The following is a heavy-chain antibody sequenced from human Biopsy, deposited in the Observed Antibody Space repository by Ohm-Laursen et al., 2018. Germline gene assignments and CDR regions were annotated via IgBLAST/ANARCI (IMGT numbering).Heavy chain of an antibody. D-gene: IGHD1/OR15-1a*01. CDR3: ARGGGYNWNNGWFDL. CDR2: IIGIFRTA. J-gene: IGHJ5*02. Sequence: SVKVSCKASGGTFSSSAITWVRQAPGQGLEWMGGIIGIFRTAHYAQKFQDRVTITADEFMSTAHMELSSLRSEDTAVYYCARGGGYNWNNGWFDLWGQGTLVTVSS. V-gene: IGHV1-69*13. CDR1: GGTFSSSA.